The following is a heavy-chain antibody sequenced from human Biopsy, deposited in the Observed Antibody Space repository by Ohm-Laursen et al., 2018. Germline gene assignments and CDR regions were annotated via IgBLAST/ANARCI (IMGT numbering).Heavy chain of an antibody. V-gene: IGHV3-11*01. CDR2: ISGGGTI. Sequence: SLRLSCAASGFGFSDYHMRWIRQAPGRGLEWGSYISGGGTIYYGDSMRGRVTISRDNAKNSLYLQMHSLRAEDTAVYYCARDSRWSPYSMDVWGQGTPVTVSS. J-gene: IGHJ6*02. CDR1: GFGFSDYH. D-gene: IGHD4-23*01. CDR3: ARDSRWSPYSMDV.